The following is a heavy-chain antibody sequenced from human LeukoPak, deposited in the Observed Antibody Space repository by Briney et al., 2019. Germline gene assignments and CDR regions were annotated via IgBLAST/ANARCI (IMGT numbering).Heavy chain of an antibody. V-gene: IGHV4-61*02. D-gene: IGHD3-10*01. Sequence: SQTLSLTCTVSGGSISSGSYYWSWIRQPAGKGLEWIGRIYTSGSTNYNPSLKSRVTISVDTSKNQFSLKLSSVTAADTAVYYCARDTDKDYYGSGVNAFDIWGQGTMVTVSS. J-gene: IGHJ3*02. CDR1: GGSISSGSYY. CDR3: ARDTDKDYYGSGVNAFDI. CDR2: IYTSGST.